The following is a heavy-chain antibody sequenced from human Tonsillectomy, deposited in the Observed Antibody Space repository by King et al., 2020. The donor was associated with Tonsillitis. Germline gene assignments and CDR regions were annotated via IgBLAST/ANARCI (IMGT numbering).Heavy chain of an antibody. D-gene: IGHD1-14*01. CDR3: ARPGEPIYYYYYMDV. CDR1: GFTFSTYT. Sequence: VQLVESGGGVVQPGRSLRLSCAASGFTFSTYTMHWVRQAPGKGLEWVAVVSFDGSNQYYAGSVKGRFTISRDNSKNTLYLQMNSLGAEDTAVYYCARPGEPIYYYYYMDVWGKGTTVTVSS. V-gene: IGHV3-30*01. J-gene: IGHJ6*03. CDR2: VSFDGSNQ.